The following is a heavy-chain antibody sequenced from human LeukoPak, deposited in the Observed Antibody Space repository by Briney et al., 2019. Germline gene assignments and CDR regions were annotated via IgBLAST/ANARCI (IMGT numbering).Heavy chain of an antibody. Sequence: PSETLSLTCTASGGSISGYYWSWIRQPPGKGLEWIGYIDYSGSTNYNPSLKSRVTISVDTSKNQFSLRLRYVTAADTAVYYCARTASTVTTAIDYWGQGTRVTVSS. CDR2: IDYSGST. D-gene: IGHD4-17*01. CDR3: ARTASTVTTAIDY. J-gene: IGHJ4*02. CDR1: GGSISGYY. V-gene: IGHV4-59*01.